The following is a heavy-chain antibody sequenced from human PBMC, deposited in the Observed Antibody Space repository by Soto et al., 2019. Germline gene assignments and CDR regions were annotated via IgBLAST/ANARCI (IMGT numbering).Heavy chain of an antibody. CDR2: ISSSGSTI. CDR1: GFTFSDYY. V-gene: IGHV3-11*01. J-gene: IGHJ4*02. D-gene: IGHD5-12*01. CDR3: AREYSGYDYSVDY. Sequence: GSLRLSCAASGFTFSDYYMSWIRQAPGKGLEGVSYISSSGSTIYYADSVKGRFTISRDKAKNSLYLQMNSLRAEDTAVYYCAREYSGYDYSVDYWGQGTLVTVSS.